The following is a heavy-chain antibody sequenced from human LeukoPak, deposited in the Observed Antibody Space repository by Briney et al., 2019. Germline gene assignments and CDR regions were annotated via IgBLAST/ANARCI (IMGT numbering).Heavy chain of an antibody. J-gene: IGHJ4*02. CDR3: AKRAYDSSGYYTQSFDY. CDR1: GFTFSSYA. Sequence: GGSLRLSCAASGFTFSSYAMSWVRQAPGKGLEWVSAISGSGGSTYYADSVKGRFTISRDNSKNTLYLQMNSLRAEDTAVYYCAKRAYDSSGYYTQSFDYWGQGTLVTVSS. V-gene: IGHV3-23*01. D-gene: IGHD3-22*01. CDR2: ISGSGGST.